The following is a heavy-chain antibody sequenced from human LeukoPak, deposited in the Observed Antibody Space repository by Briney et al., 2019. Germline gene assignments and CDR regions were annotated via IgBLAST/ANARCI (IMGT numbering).Heavy chain of an antibody. D-gene: IGHD3-10*01. CDR3: ARHLGYYYSSGRNGFDY. CDR2: IYYSGST. J-gene: IGHJ4*02. Sequence: PSETLSLTCTVSGGSISSSSYYWGWIRQPPGKGLEWIGSIYYSGSTYYNPSLKSRVTISVDTSKNQFSLKLSSVTAADTAVYYCARHLGYYYSSGRNGFDYWGQGTLVTVSS. CDR1: GGSISSSSYY. V-gene: IGHV4-39*01.